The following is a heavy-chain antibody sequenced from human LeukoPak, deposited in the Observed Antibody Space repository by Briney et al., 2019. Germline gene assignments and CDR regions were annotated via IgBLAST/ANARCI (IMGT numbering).Heavy chain of an antibody. V-gene: IGHV3-30*02. CDR2: LRHDGSNI. J-gene: IGHJ5*02. CDR1: GFNFNEHG. Sequence: PGGSLRLSCTASGFNFNEHGMHWVRQAPGKGLEWVAFLRHDGSNIHYADSMKGRFTISRDNSKKTVFLQMNSLRAADTAVYYCARGDVVPAATRWFDPWGQGTLVTVSS. D-gene: IGHD2-2*01. CDR3: ARGDVVPAATRWFDP.